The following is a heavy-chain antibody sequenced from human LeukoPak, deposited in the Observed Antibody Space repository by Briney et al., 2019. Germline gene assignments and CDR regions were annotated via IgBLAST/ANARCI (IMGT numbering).Heavy chain of an antibody. D-gene: IGHD2/OR15-2a*01. J-gene: IGHJ6*02. CDR1: GFTFSSYC. Sequence: GGSLRLSCAASGFTFSSYCMHWVRQAPGKGLEWVAVISYDGSNKYYADSVKGRFTISRDNSKNTLYLQMNSLRTEDTGVYYCAKDQNIARIDVWGQGTTVTVSS. CDR2: ISYDGSNK. CDR3: AKDQNIARIDV. V-gene: IGHV3-30*18.